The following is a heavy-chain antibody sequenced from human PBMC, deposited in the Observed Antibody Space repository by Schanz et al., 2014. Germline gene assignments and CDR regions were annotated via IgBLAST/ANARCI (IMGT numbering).Heavy chain of an antibody. J-gene: IGHJ4*02. CDR3: ARDKGGYYPFDY. V-gene: IGHV3-21*01. CDR2: IRSDNNYI. Sequence: EVQLLESGGGLVQPGGSLRLSCAASGFTFSSYWMTWVRQAPGKGLEWVSYIRSDNNYIYYADSVKGRFTISRDNAKNSLYLQMNSLRAEDTAVYYCARDKGGYYPFDYWGQGTLVTVSS. CDR1: GFTFSSYW. D-gene: IGHD3-3*01.